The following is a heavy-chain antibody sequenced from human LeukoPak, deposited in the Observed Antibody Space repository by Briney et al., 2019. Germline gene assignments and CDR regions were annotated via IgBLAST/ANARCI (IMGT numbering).Heavy chain of an antibody. Sequence: PSETLSLTCTVSGGSISGYYWSWIRQPSGKGLEWIGYIYSSGNTNYNPSLKSRVTISVDTSKNQFSLKLNSVTAADTAVYYCVRDQHGMDVWGQGTTVIVSS. CDR1: GGSISGYY. CDR3: VRDQHGMDV. V-gene: IGHV4-59*01. CDR2: IYSSGNT. J-gene: IGHJ6*02.